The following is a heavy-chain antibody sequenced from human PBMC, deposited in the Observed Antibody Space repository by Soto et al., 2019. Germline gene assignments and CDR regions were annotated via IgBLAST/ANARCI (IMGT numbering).Heavy chain of an antibody. V-gene: IGHV4-31*03. CDR1: GGSISSGGYY. CDR2: IYYSGST. Sequence: QVQLQESGPGLVKPSQTLSLTCTVSGGSISSGGYYWSWIRQHPGKGLEWIGDIYYSGSTYYNPSLKSRVTISVDTSKNQFSLKLSSVTAADTAVYYCASSHCSSTSCYFGSSWFDPWGQGTLVTVSS. D-gene: IGHD2-2*01. J-gene: IGHJ5*02. CDR3: ASSHCSSTSCYFGSSWFDP.